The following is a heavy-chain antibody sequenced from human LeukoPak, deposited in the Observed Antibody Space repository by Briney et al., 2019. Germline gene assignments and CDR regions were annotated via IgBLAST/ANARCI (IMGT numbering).Heavy chain of an antibody. CDR1: GYTFTVYY. D-gene: IGHD5-18*01. J-gene: IGHJ5*02. V-gene: IGHV1-2*02. Sequence: GASVTVSFTASGYTFTVYYMHWVRQAPGQGNEGMGWINPNSGGTNYTQRFQGRGTMTRDTAKSTAYMELSRLRSDDTAVYYCARDTAMVTYWFDPWGQGTLFSVSS. CDR2: INPNSGGT. CDR3: ARDTAMVTYWFDP.